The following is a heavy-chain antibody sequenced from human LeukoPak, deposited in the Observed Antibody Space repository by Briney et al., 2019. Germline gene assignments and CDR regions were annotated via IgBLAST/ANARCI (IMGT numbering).Heavy chain of an antibody. D-gene: IGHD5-18*01. CDR2: INSDGSST. Sequence: GGSLRLSCAASGFTFSSYWMHWVRQAPGKGLVWVSRINSDGSSTSYADSVKGRFTITRDNAKNTLYLQMNSLRAEDTAVYYCARDPSWIRGLMDYWGQGTLVTVSS. V-gene: IGHV3-74*01. CDR1: GFTFSSYW. CDR3: ARDPSWIRGLMDY. J-gene: IGHJ4*02.